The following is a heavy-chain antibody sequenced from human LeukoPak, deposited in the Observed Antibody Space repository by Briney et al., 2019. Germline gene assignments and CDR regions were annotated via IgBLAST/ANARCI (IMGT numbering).Heavy chain of an antibody. D-gene: IGHD2-2*01. J-gene: IGHJ4*02. CDR2: NYHSGSN. CDR1: GYSISSGYY. Sequence: SETLSLTCTVSGYSISSGYYRGWIRPPPGKGLGLIDSNYHSGSNYYKPSLKSRVTISVDTSKNQFSLKLSSVTAADTAVYYCARVSKPAAIWSSRMRRGSFDYRGQGTLVTVSS. CDR3: ARVSKPAAIWSSRMRRGSFDY. V-gene: IGHV4-38-2*02.